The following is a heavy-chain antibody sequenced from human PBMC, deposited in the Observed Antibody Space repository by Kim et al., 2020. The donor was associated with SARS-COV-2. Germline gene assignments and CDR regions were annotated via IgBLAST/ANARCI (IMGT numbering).Heavy chain of an antibody. Sequence: GGSLRLSCAASGFSATSTYTSWVRQAPGKGLEYVSVTYSGGTTYYADSVKGRFTISRDNSKNTLYVQMNSLRAEDTAVYYCAARREARPPSYYYAMDVWGRGTTVTVSS. CDR3: AARREARPPSYYYAMDV. J-gene: IGHJ6*02. D-gene: IGHD1-26*01. V-gene: IGHV3-53*01. CDR1: GFSATSTY. CDR2: TYSGGTT.